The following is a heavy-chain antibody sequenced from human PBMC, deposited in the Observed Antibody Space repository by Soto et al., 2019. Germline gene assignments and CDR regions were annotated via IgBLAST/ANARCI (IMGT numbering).Heavy chain of an antibody. V-gene: IGHV2-5*02. J-gene: IGHJ6*02. D-gene: IGHD1-1*01. CDR2: IYWDDDK. CDR3: AHAELERHTYYYGMDV. Sequence: QITLKESGPTLVKPTQTLTLTCTFSGFSLSTSGVGVAWIRQPPGKVPEWLALIYWDDDKRFSPSLKSRLTITKDTPKNQVVLTMTSMDPVDTGTYYCAHAELERHTYYYGMDVWGQGITVTVSS. CDR1: GFSLSTSGVG.